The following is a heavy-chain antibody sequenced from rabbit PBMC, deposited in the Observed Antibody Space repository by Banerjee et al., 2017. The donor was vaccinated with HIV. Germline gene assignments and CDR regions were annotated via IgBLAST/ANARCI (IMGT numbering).Heavy chain of an antibody. D-gene: IGHD6-1*01. CDR1: GFDISSYS. V-gene: IGHV1S7*01. CDR2: IYGGKGST. CDR3: ARPGVAGYGYAIYFNL. J-gene: IGHJ4*01. Sequence: QLKETGGGLVQPGGSLTLSCKASGFDISSYSIGWVRQAPGKGLEWIGIIYGGKGSTDYASWVNGRFTISSDNAQHTVDLQMNSLTAADTATYFCARPGVAGYGYAIYFNLWGQGTLVTVS.